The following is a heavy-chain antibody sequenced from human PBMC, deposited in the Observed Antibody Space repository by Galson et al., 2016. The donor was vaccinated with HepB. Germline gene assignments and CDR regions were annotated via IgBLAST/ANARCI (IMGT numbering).Heavy chain of an antibody. J-gene: IGHJ6*02. CDR1: GGTFNRSA. D-gene: IGHD1-1*01. V-gene: IGHV1-69*06. CDR3: ARVRWTRHFTSVWNGPFYYYGMDV. Sequence: SVKVSCKASGGTFNRSAISWVRQAPGQGLEWMGGIIPLFGTPNYAQKFQGRVTITADKSASTAYMELSSLRSEDTAVYYCARVRWTRHFTSVWNGPFYYYGMDVWGQGTTVTVSS. CDR2: IIPLFGTP.